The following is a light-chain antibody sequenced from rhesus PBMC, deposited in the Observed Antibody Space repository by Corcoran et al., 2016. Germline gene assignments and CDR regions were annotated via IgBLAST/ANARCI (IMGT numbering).Light chain of an antibody. CDR1: QSVSSS. CDR2: GAA. V-gene: IGKV3-24*01. J-gene: IGKJ1*01. Sequence: EIVMTQSPATLSLSPGERATLSCRASQSVSSSLAWYQQRPGQAPRLLIYGAASRATGIPDRFRGSGSGTDFTLTISSREPEDVGVYYCQQYSNWPRTFGQGTKVEIK. CDR3: QQYSNWPRT.